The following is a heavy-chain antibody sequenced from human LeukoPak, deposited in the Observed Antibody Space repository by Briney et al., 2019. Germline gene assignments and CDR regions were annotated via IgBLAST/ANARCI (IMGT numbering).Heavy chain of an antibody. V-gene: IGHV3-21*01. D-gene: IGHD3-16*01. CDR1: GFTFSSYA. CDR2: IDSSSSSSGNI. Sequence: PGGSLRLSCAASGFTFSSYAMNWVRQAPGKGLEWVSFIDSSSSSSGNIRYADSVKGRFTISRDNAKNSLYLQMNSLRAEDTAVYYRARDLGGPDYWGQGTLVTVSS. CDR3: ARDLGGPDY. J-gene: IGHJ4*02.